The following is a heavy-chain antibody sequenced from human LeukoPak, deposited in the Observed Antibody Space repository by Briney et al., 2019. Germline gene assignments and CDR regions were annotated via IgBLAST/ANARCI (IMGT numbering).Heavy chain of an antibody. Sequence: PGRSLRLSCAASGFTFTNYNMHWARQTPGKGLQWVAAILYDGSKKYYADSVKGRFSVYRDNSNYTLYLQMNSLKTEDTAVYSCANFDGDSQAFHIWGQGTMVTVSS. D-gene: IGHD3-9*01. CDR1: GFTFTNYN. CDR3: ANFDGDSQAFHI. V-gene: IGHV3-30*18. J-gene: IGHJ3*02. CDR2: ILYDGSKK.